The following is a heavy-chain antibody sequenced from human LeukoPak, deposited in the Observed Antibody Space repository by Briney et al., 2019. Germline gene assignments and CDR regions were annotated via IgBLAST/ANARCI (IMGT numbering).Heavy chain of an antibody. Sequence: SETLSLTCTVSGGSISSYYWSWNRQPPGKGLEWIGYIYYSGSTNYNPSLKSRVTISVDTSKNQFSLRLSSVTAADTAVYYCARQGGYSYGYHFDYWGQGTLVTVSS. CDR1: GGSISSYY. D-gene: IGHD5-18*01. CDR3: ARQGGYSYGYHFDY. J-gene: IGHJ4*02. V-gene: IGHV4-59*08. CDR2: IYYSGST.